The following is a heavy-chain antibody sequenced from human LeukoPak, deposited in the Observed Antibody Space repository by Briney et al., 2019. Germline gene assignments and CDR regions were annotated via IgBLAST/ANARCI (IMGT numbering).Heavy chain of an antibody. CDR3: ARILRQQLVFDP. CDR1: GYTFTSYG. Sequence: ASVKVSCKASGYTFTSYGISWVRQAPGQGLEWMGWVSAYNGNTNYAQKLQGRVTMTTDTSTSTAYMELSRLRSDDTAVYYCARILRQQLVFDPWGQGTLVAVSS. J-gene: IGHJ5*02. CDR2: VSAYNGNT. V-gene: IGHV1-18*01. D-gene: IGHD6-13*01.